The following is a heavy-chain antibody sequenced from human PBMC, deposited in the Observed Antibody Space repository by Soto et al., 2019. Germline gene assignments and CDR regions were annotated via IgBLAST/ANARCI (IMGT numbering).Heavy chain of an antibody. CDR1: GFTFSSYA. CDR2: ISGSGGTT. J-gene: IGHJ6*03. V-gene: IGHV3-23*01. Sequence: GGSLRLSCAASGFTFSSYAMTWVRQAPGKGLEWVSAISGSGGTTYYADSVKGRFTISRDNSKNTLYLQMNSLRAEDTAVYYCAKSPPNYYYYYMDVWGKGTTVTVSS. CDR3: AKSPPNYYYYYMDV.